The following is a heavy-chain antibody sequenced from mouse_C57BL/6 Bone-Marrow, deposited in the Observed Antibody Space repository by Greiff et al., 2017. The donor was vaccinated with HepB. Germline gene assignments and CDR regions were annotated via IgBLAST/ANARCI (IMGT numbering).Heavy chain of an antibody. J-gene: IGHJ4*01. Sequence: QVQLQQSGAELARPGASVKMSCKASGYTFTSYTMHWVKQRPGQGLEWIGYINPSSGYTKYNQKFKDKATLTADKSSSTASMPLSRLTSEDSAFYYCARSERYYAIDYWGQGTSVTVSS. CDR1: GYTFTSYT. CDR2: INPSSGYT. CDR3: ARSERYYAIDY. V-gene: IGHV1-4*01.